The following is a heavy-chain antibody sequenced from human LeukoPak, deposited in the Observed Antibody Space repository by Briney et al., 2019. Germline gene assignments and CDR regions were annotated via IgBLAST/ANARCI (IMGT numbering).Heavy chain of an antibody. CDR3: ARGGRYSGYESSFGY. V-gene: IGHV1-69*05. D-gene: IGHD5-12*01. Sequence: IPIFGPANYAQKFQGRVTITTDESTSTAYMELSSLRSEDTAVYYCARGGRYSGYESSFGYWGQGTLVTVSS. J-gene: IGHJ4*02. CDR2: IPIFGPA.